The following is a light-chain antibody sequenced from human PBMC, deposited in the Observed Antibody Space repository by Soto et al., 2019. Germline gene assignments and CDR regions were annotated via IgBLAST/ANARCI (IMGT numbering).Light chain of an antibody. CDR3: QQYESFSGT. V-gene: IGKV1-39*01. CDR1: QSISSY. Sequence: DIQMTQSPSSLSASVGDRVTITCRASQSISSYLNWYHQKPGKAPKLLIYAASSLQSGVPSRFSGSGSGTKFTLTIASLQPDDCATYYCQQYESFSGTFGPGTKVEI. J-gene: IGKJ1*01. CDR2: AAS.